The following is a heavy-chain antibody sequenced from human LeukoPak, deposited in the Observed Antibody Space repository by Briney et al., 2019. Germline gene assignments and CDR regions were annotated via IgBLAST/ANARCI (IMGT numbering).Heavy chain of an antibody. D-gene: IGHD2-15*01. J-gene: IGHJ4*02. CDR1: GYTFTGYY. CDR2: IIPIFGTA. V-gene: IGHV1-69*05. Sequence: GASVKVSCKASGYTFTGYYMHWVRQAPGQGLEWMGGIIPIFGTANYAQKFQGRVTITTDESTSTVYMELSSLRSEDTAVYYCAFRVVAATIYYWGQGTLVTVSS. CDR3: AFRVVAATIYY.